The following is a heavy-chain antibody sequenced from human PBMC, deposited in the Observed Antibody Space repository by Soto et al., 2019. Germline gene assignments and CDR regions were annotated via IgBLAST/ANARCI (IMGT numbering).Heavy chain of an antibody. CDR1: GFTLSDHY. D-gene: IGHD2-2*01. Sequence: GSLRLSCAGSGFTLSDHYIDWVRQAPGKGLEWVGRSRDKAQGYSTAYAASVKGRFTTSRDESKNSVYLQMNSLRAEDTAVYYCARESKDIVVVPAATHNWFDPWGQGTLVTVSS. J-gene: IGHJ5*02. CDR2: SRDKAQGYST. CDR3: ARESKDIVVVPAATHNWFDP. V-gene: IGHV3-72*01.